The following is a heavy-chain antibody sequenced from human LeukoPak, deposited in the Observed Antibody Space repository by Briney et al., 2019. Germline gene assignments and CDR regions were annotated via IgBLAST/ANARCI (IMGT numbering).Heavy chain of an antibody. CDR3: ARDGSTYYYDSSAYPDGFDI. D-gene: IGHD3-22*01. V-gene: IGHV3-48*01. CDR1: GFTFSGYS. CDR2: ISSSSSTM. J-gene: IGHJ3*02. Sequence: GGSLRLSCAASGFTFSGYSMNWVRQAPGKGLEWVSYISSSSSTMYYADSVKGRFTISRDNANNSLYLQMNSLRAEDTAVYYCARDGSTYYYDSSAYPDGFDIWGQGTMVTVSS.